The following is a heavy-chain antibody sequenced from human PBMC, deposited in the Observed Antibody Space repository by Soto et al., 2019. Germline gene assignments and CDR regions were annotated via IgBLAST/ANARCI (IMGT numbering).Heavy chain of an antibody. CDR3: ARRSIAATIYGTDV. J-gene: IGHJ6*02. D-gene: IGHD6-13*01. V-gene: IGHV5-10-1*01. CDR2: IDPSDSYT. Sequence: GESLKISCKGSGYRFTNYWINWVRQMPGKGLEWMGRIDPSDSYTNYSPSFQGHVTISADKSISTAYLQWGSLKASDTAIYYCARRSIAATIYGTDVWGQGTTVTVSS. CDR1: GYRFTNYW.